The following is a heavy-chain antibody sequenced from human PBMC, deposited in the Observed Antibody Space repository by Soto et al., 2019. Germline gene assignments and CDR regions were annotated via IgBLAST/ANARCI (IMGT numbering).Heavy chain of an antibody. V-gene: IGHV1-3*01. CDR3: ARDGGPWYYYDSSGRLNYFDY. CDR1: GYTFTSYA. CDR2: INAGNGNT. J-gene: IGHJ4*02. D-gene: IGHD3-22*01. Sequence: GASVKVSCKASGYTFTSYAMHWVRQAPGQRLEWMGWINAGNGNTKYSQKFQGRVTITRDTSASTAYMELSSLRSEDTAVYYCARDGGPWYYYDSSGRLNYFDYWGQGTLVTVSS.